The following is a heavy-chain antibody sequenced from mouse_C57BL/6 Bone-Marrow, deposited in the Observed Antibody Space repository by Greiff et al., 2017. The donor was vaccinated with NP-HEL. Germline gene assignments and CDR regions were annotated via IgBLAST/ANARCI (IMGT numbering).Heavy chain of an antibody. CDR2: IDPENGDT. V-gene: IGHV14-4*01. CDR3: TTKGQGY. Sequence: EVQLQQSGAELVRPGASVKLSCTASGFNIKDDYMHWVKQRPEQGLEWIGWIDPENGDTEYASKFQGQATFTADTSSNTAYLQLSSLTSEDTAVYDCTTKGQGYGGQGTTLTVSS. D-gene: IGHD3-3*01. CDR1: GFNIKDDY. J-gene: IGHJ2*01.